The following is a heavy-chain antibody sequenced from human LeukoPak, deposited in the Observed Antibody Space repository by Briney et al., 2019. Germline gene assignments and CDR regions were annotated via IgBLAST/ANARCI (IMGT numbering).Heavy chain of an antibody. CDR3: ARYGAKRGDGFDI. J-gene: IGHJ3*02. Sequence: ASVKVSCKAFGYTFTDYYLHWVRRAPGQGLEWMGWINPNSGGTHFAQNFQGRVTMTSDTSIATAYMELSSLRSDDTAVYYCARYGAKRGDGFDIWGQGTIVTVSS. V-gene: IGHV1-2*02. CDR1: GYTFTDYY. D-gene: IGHD4/OR15-4a*01. CDR2: INPNSGGT.